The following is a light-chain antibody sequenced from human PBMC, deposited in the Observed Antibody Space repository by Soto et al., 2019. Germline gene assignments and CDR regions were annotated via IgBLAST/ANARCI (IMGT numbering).Light chain of an antibody. CDR2: DVS. V-gene: IGLV2-11*01. CDR1: SSVVGGYNH. Sequence: LTQPRSVSGYPGQSVTISCTGTSSVVGGYNHVSWYQQYPGKAPKLMIYDVSKRPSGVPDRFSGSKSGNTASLTISGLQAEDEADYYCCSYAGSYTYVFGTGTKVTVL. J-gene: IGLJ1*01. CDR3: CSYAGSYTYV.